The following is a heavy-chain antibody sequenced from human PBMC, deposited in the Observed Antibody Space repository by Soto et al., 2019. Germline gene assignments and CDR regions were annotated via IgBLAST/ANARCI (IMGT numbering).Heavy chain of an antibody. CDR1: VGSISSSVYS. CDR2: IYHSGNT. J-gene: IGHJ4*02. CDR3: ARADSYDYGDYGPFDY. Sequence: SETLSLTCAVSVGSISSSVYSWNWIRQPPGKGLEWIGYIYHSGNTYYNPSLKSRVTISVDRSKNQFSLKLSSVTAADTAVYYCARADSYDYGDYGPFDYWGQGTLVTVSS. V-gene: IGHV4-30-2*01. D-gene: IGHD4-17*01.